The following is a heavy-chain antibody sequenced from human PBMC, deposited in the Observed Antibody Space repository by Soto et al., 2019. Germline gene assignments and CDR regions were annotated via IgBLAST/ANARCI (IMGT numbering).Heavy chain of an antibody. CDR1: GFTFSSYA. D-gene: IGHD3-10*01. CDR2: ISGSGGST. CDR3: AQFTLLWFGELPARGYFDL. J-gene: IGHJ2*01. Sequence: EVQLLESGGGLVQPGGSLRLSCAASGFTFSSYAMSWVRQAPGKGLEWVSAISGSGGSTYYADSVKGRFTISRDNSKNTLYLQMNSLRAEDTAVYYCAQFTLLWFGELPARGYFDLWGRGTLVTVSS. V-gene: IGHV3-23*01.